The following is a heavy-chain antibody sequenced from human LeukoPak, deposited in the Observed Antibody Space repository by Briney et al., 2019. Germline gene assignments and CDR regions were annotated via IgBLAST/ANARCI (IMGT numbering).Heavy chain of an antibody. CDR3: AKPNYGDYVEGAFDI. V-gene: IGHV3-23*01. J-gene: IGHJ3*02. CDR2: ISGSGGST. CDR1: GFTFSSYA. Sequence: GGSLRLSCAASGFTFSSYAMSWVRQAPGKGLEWVSAISGSGGSTYYAASVKGRFTISRDNSKNTLYLQMNSLRAEDTAVYYCAKPNYGDYVEGAFDIWGQGTMVTVSS. D-gene: IGHD4-17*01.